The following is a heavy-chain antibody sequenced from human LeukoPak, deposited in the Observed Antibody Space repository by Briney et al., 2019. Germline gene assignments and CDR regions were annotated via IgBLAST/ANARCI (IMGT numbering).Heavy chain of an antibody. CDR2: ISISSNYI. J-gene: IGHJ3*02. CDR3: ARGSRLGVVGRDAFDI. D-gene: IGHD3-3*01. Sequence: PGGSLRLSCAASGFTFSRYSMNWVRQAPGKGLEWVSSISISSNYIYYPDSPKGRFTISRDNAKNSLYLQINSLRAEDTAVYYCARGSRLGVVGRDAFDIWGQGTMVTVSS. CDR1: GFTFSRYS. V-gene: IGHV3-21*01.